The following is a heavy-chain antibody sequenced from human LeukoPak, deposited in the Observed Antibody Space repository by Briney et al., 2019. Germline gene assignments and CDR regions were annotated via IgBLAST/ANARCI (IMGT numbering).Heavy chain of an antibody. Sequence: GGSMRLSCAASGFTFSSYSMNWVRQAPGKGLEWVSSISSSSSYIYYADSVKGRFTISRDNANNSLYLQMNSLRAEDTAVYYCARVGNTFITGTRLFDYWGQGTLVTVSS. J-gene: IGHJ4*02. CDR2: ISSSSSYI. CDR1: GFTFSSYS. CDR3: ARVGNTFITGTRLFDY. D-gene: IGHD1-7*01. V-gene: IGHV3-21*01.